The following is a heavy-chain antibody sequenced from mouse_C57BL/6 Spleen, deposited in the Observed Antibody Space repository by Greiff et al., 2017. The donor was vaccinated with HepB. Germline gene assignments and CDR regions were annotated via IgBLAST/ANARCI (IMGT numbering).Heavy chain of an antibody. CDR1: GYSITSGYD. CDR2: ISYSGST. D-gene: IGHD2-1*01. J-gene: IGHJ2*01. Sequence: DVKLQESGPGMVKPSQSLSLTCTVTGYSITSGYDWHWIRHFPGNKLEWMGYISYSGSTNYNPSLKSRISITHDTSKNHFFLKLNSVTTEDTATYYCARGGGNYYFDYWGQGTTLTVSS. V-gene: IGHV3-1*01. CDR3: ARGGGNYYFDY.